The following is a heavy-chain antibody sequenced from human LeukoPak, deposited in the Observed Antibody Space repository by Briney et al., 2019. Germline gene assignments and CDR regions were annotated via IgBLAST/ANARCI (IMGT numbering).Heavy chain of an antibody. D-gene: IGHD2-15*01. CDR1: GGSISSSSYY. CDR2: IYYSGST. J-gene: IGHJ6*03. CDR3: ARASAVLAASFSGYYYYMDV. Sequence: PAETLSLTCTVSGGSISSSSYYWGWIRQPPGKGLEWIGSIYYSGSTYYNPSLKSRVTISVDTSKNQFSLKLSSVTAADTAVYYCARASAVLAASFSGYYYYMDVWGKGTTVTVSS. V-gene: IGHV4-39*07.